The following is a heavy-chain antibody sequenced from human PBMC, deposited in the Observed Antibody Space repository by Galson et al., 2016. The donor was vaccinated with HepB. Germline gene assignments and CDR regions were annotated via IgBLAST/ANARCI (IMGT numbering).Heavy chain of an antibody. CDR3: ALLSIPMIVEYSGLFDY. D-gene: IGHD3-22*01. V-gene: IGHV4-39*01. CDR2: IYYSGST. CDR1: GGSISSSSYY. J-gene: IGHJ4*02. Sequence: SETLSLTCTVSGGSISSSSYYWGWIRQPPGKGLEWIGSIYYSGSTYYNPSLKSRVTISVDTSKNQFSLKLSPVTAADTAVYYFALLSIPMIVEYSGLFDYWGQGTLVTVSS.